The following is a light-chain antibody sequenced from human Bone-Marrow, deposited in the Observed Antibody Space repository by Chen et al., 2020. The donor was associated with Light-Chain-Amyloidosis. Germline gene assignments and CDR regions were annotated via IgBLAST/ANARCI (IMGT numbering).Light chain of an antibody. CDR1: QSVLYSSNNKNY. J-gene: IGKJ3*01. CDR3: QQYYSAPFT. Sequence: DLVMTQTPDSLAVSLGERATINCKSSQSVLYSSNNKNYLAWYQQKPGQPPQLLISWASTRESGVPDRFTGSGSGTDFTLTISRLQSEDVAGDYCQQYYSAPFTFGPGTKVNI. CDR2: WAS. V-gene: IGKV4-1*01.